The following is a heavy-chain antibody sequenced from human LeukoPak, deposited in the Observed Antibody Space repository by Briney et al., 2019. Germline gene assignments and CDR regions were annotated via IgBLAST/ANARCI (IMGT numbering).Heavy chain of an antibody. CDR3: ARDYYSSSWFDY. CDR1: EFTVYRNH. D-gene: IGHD6-13*01. Sequence: GGSLRLSCEISEFTVYRNHLSWVRQAPGKGLEWVSIMYDGGNTDYADSVKGRFTISRHDSKNLLFLDMNSLRPEDAAIYYCARDYYSSSWFDYWGQGTLVTVSS. CDR2: MYDGGNT. J-gene: IGHJ4*02. V-gene: IGHV3-53*04.